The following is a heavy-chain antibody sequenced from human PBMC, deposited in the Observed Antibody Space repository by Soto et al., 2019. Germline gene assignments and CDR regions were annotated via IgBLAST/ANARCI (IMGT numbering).Heavy chain of an antibody. V-gene: IGHV1-18*01. CDR1: GYTFLNYD. CDR3: GRKGYIGNFGLDV. CDR2: ISISKGKT. Sequence: QVQSVQSGAEVKRPGASVKVSCKASGYTFLNYDVAWVRRAPGQGLEWLGWISISKGKTYYEQRLQGRVTMTTDTATTTAYMEVTSLRSDDTAVYFCGRKGYIGNFGLDVWGQGTTVTVSS. D-gene: IGHD5-12*01. J-gene: IGHJ6*02.